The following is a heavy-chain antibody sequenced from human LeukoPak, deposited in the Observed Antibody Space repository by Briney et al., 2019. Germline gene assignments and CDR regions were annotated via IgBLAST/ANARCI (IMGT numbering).Heavy chain of an antibody. CDR1: GFTFSSYG. J-gene: IGHJ4*02. CDR3: ARGGDYGVKIDH. CDR2: IRYDGSNK. Sequence: GGSLRLSCAASGFTFSSYGMHWVRQAPGKGLEWVAFIRYDGSNKYYADSVKGRFTISRDNSKNTLDLQMNSLRAEDPAVYYCARGGDYGVKIDHWGQGTLVTVSS. V-gene: IGHV3-30*02. D-gene: IGHD4-17*01.